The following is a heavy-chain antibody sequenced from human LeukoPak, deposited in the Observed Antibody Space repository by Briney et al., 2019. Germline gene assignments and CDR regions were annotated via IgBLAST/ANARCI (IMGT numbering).Heavy chain of an antibody. Sequence: ASVKVSCKASGYTFTGYYMHWVRQAPGQGLEWMGWINPNSGGTNYAQKFQGRATMTRDTSISTAYMELSRLRSDDTAVYYCARADRLSNYVQFLYYYYYMDVWGKGTTVTVSS. V-gene: IGHV1-2*02. CDR2: INPNSGGT. J-gene: IGHJ6*03. CDR1: GYTFTGYY. D-gene: IGHD4-11*01. CDR3: ARADRLSNYVQFLYYYYYMDV.